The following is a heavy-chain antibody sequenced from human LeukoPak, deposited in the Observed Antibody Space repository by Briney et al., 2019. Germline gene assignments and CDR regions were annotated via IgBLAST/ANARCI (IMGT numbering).Heavy chain of an antibody. CDR3: ARGLTPTSPPFDY. J-gene: IGHJ4*02. Sequence: GGSLRLSCAASGFTFSSYGMHWVRQAPGKGLEWVAVISYDGSNKYYADSVKGRFTISRDNSKNTLYLQMNSLRAEDTAVYYCARGLTPTSPPFDYWGQGTLVTVSS. CDR2: ISYDGSNK. D-gene: IGHD3-16*01. CDR1: GFTFSSYG. V-gene: IGHV3-30*03.